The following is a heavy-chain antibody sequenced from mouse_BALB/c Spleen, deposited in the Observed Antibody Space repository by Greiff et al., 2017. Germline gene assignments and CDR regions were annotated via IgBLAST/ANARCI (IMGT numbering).Heavy chain of an antibody. CDR1: GYSITSGYY. CDR3: ASPYDYDGFAY. CDR2: ISYDGSN. D-gene: IGHD2-4*01. Sequence: DVHLVESGPGLVKPSQSLSLTCSVTGYSITSGYYWNWIRQFPGNKLEWMGYISYDGSNNYNPSLKNRISITRDTSKNQFFLKLNSVTTEDTATYYCASPYDYDGFAYWGQGTLVTVSA. V-gene: IGHV3-6*02. J-gene: IGHJ3*01.